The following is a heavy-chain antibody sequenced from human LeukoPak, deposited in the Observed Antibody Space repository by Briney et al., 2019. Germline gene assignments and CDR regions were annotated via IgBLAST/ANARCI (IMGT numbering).Heavy chain of an antibody. J-gene: IGHJ3*02. CDR2: ISSSGSTI. Sequence: GGSLRLSCAASGFTVSSYEMNWVRQAPGKGLEWVSYISSSGSTIYYADSVKGRFTISRDNAKNSVYLQMNSLRAEDTAVYYCARGSRDAFDIWGQGTMATVPS. CDR3: ARGSRDAFDI. V-gene: IGHV3-48*03. CDR1: GFTVSSYE. D-gene: IGHD2-2*01.